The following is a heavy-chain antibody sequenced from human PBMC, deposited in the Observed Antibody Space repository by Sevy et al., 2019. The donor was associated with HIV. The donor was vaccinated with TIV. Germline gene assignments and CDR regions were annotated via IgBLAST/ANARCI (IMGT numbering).Heavy chain of an antibody. J-gene: IGHJ4*02. CDR2: VHPGDSDT. V-gene: IGHV5-51*01. CDR1: GYYIPMYW. Sequence: GESLKISCQGSGYYIPMYWIGWVRQVPGKGLEWMGIVHPGDSDTKYSPSFQGQVTISADRSVNTAYLRWSSLKASDTAIYYCVRRKAASDSLHFDYWGQCTLVTVSS. D-gene: IGHD6-13*01. CDR3: VRRKAASDSLHFDY.